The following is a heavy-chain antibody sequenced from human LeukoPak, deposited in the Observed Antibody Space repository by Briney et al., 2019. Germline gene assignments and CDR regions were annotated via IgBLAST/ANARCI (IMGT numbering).Heavy chain of an antibody. Sequence: SETLSLTCTVSGGSIGSGYYWAWIRQPPRKGLEWIGSIHYGGTTHYNPSLQSRVTISADTPKNQFALDLRSVTAADTAVYYCTRDIGDFVSDFWGQGTLVTASS. CDR2: IHYGGTT. V-gene: IGHV4-39*02. CDR1: GGSIGSGYY. D-gene: IGHD2-21*02. J-gene: IGHJ4*02. CDR3: TRDIGDFVSDF.